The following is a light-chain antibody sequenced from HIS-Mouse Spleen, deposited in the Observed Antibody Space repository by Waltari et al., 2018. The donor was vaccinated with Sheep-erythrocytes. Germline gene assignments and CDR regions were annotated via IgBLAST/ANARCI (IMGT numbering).Light chain of an antibody. J-gene: IGKJ2*01. V-gene: IGKV1-33*01. Sequence: DIQMTQSPSSLSASVGDRVTITCQASQDSSNYLNWYQQKPGKAPKLLIYYASNLETGVPSRFSGSGSGTDFTFTISSLQPEDIATYYCQQYDNLPYTFGQGTKLEIK. CDR3: QQYDNLPYT. CDR2: YAS. CDR1: QDSSNY.